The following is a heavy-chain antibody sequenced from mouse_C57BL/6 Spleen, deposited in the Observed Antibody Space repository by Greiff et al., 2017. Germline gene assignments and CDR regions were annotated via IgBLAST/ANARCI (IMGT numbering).Heavy chain of an antibody. CDR1: GYTFTDYY. J-gene: IGHJ2*01. CDR3: ARRGHYYGSDY. Sequence: VQLQQSGPVLVKPGASVKMSCKASGYTFTDYYMNWVKQSHGKSLEWIGVINPYNGGTSYNQKFKGKATLTVDKSSSTAYMELHSLTSEDSAVYYCARRGHYYGSDYWGQGTTLTVSS. CDR2: INPYNGGT. D-gene: IGHD1-1*01. V-gene: IGHV1-19*01.